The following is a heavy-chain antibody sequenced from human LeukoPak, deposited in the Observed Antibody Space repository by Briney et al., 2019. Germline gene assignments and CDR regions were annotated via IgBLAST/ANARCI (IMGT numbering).Heavy chain of an antibody. CDR3: ATEVITNWFDP. V-gene: IGHV4-39*01. CDR1: GGSISSSSYY. J-gene: IGHJ5*02. Sequence: PSDTLSLTCTVSGGSISSSSYYWGWIRQPPGKGLEWIGSIYYSGSTYYNPSLKSRVTISVDTSKNQFSLKLSSVTAADTAVYYCATEVITNWFDPWGQGTLVTVSS. D-gene: IGHD3-16*02. CDR2: IYYSGST.